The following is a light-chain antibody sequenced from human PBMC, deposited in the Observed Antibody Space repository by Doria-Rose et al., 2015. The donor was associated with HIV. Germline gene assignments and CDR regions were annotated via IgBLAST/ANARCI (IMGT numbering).Light chain of an antibody. CDR3: QQYGSSPT. CDR1: QSVSSNY. CDR2: GAS. Sequence: EIVMTQSPGILSLSPGERATLSCRASQSVSSNYLAWYQQKPGQAPRLLIYGASSRATGIPDRFSGSGSGTDFSLTISRLEPEDFAVYFCQQYGSSPTFGQGTKVEIK. J-gene: IGKJ1*01. V-gene: IGKV3-20*01.